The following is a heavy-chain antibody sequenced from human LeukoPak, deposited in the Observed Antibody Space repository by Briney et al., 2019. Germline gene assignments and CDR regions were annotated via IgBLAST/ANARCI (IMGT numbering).Heavy chain of an antibody. D-gene: IGHD2-2*01. CDR1: GFAFAEHG. V-gene: IGHV3-20*04. J-gene: IGHJ4*02. CDR2: INWSGGST. Sequence: GGSLRLSCTASGFAFAEHGMSWVRQVPGKGLEWVSGINWSGGSTGYADPLRGRFTISRDDAKNSLYLQMDSLRAEDTALYYCARAPITSPFYFDYWGQGTLVTVSS. CDR3: ARAPITSPFYFDY.